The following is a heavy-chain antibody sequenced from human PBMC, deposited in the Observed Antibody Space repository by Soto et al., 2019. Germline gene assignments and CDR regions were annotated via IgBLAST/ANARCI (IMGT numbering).Heavy chain of an antibody. CDR1: GYTFTGYY. CDR3: AIGGIVVVPAAQVLDYYYGMDV. J-gene: IGHJ6*02. Sequence: ASVKVSCKASGYTFTGYYMHWVRQAPGRGLEWMGWINPNSGGTNYAQKFQGWVTMTRDTSISTAYMELSRLRSDDTAVYYCAIGGIVVVPAAQVLDYYYGMDVWGQGTTVTAP. V-gene: IGHV1-2*04. CDR2: INPNSGGT. D-gene: IGHD2-2*01.